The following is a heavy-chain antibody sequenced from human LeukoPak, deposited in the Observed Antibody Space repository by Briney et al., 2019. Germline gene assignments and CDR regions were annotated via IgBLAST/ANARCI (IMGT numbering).Heavy chain of an antibody. CDR3: AKGGGPPDAFDI. CDR2: ISGSGGST. CDR1: GYTFSSYA. D-gene: IGHD3-10*01. V-gene: IGHV3-23*01. J-gene: IGHJ3*02. Sequence: TGGSLRLSCAASGYTFSSYAMSWVRQAPGKGLEWVSAISGSGGSTYYADSVKGRFTISRDNSKNTLYLQMNSLRAEDTAVYYCAKGGGPPDAFDIWGQGTMVTVSS.